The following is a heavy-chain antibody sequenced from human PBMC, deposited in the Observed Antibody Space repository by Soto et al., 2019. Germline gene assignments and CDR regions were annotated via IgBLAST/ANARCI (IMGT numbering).Heavy chain of an antibody. Sequence: SEPLSVTRSVCEDSITRSTPYQSWIRQPPGKGLEWIATINYSGRTYYNPSLRSRVTISVDTSRDQFSLNLNSVTAADTAVYYCARHFGNYGDWAFDFWGQGTLVTVSS. J-gene: IGHJ4*02. D-gene: IGHD4-17*01. CDR3: ARHFGNYGDWAFDF. V-gene: IGHV4-39*01. CDR1: EDSITRSTPY. CDR2: INYSGRT.